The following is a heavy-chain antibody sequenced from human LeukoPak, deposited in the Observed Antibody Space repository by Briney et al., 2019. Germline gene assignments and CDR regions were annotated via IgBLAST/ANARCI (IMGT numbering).Heavy chain of an antibody. CDR1: GLTFSSYP. CDR2: ISGSGAGT. V-gene: IGHV3-23*01. Sequence: PGGSLRLSCAASGLTFSSYPVSWVRQAPGKGLEWVSGISGSGAGTYYADSVKGRFTISRDNSKNTLYLQMNSLRAEDTAVYYCATRMVGATTYFNYWGQGTLVTVSS. D-gene: IGHD1-26*01. J-gene: IGHJ4*02. CDR3: ATRMVGATTYFNY.